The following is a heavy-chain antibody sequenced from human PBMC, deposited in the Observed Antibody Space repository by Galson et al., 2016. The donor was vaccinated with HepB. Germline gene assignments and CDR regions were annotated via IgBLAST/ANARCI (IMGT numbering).Heavy chain of an antibody. CDR2: IHSHGRST. Sequence: SLRLSCAASGFTFNNYWMHWVRQAPGEGLVWVSRIHSHGRSTSYADSVKGRFTISRDNAKNTLYLQMNSLRADDTAVYYCAVASLTLTYSYYYYYMDVWGKGTTVTVSS. J-gene: IGHJ6*03. D-gene: IGHD5-18*01. CDR1: GFTFNNYW. V-gene: IGHV3-74*01. CDR3: AVASLTLTYSYYYYYMDV.